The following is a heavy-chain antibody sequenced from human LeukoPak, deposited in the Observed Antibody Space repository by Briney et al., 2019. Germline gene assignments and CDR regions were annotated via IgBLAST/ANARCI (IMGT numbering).Heavy chain of an antibody. CDR3: ARYYCSGGSC. Sequence: GGSLRLSCTASAFTFSNFAMTWVRQAPGKGLEWVSSISADGDDTYYADSVKGRFTISRDNSKNTLYLQMNSLRAEDTAVYYCARYYCSGGSCWGQGTLVTVSS. J-gene: IGHJ4*02. V-gene: IGHV3-23*01. CDR1: AFTFSNFA. CDR2: ISADGDDT. D-gene: IGHD2-15*01.